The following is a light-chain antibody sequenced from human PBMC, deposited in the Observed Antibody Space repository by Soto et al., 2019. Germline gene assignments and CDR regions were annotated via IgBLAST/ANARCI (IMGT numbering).Light chain of an antibody. CDR2: DND. V-gene: IGLV1-51*01. Sequence: QSVLTQPPSVSAAPGQRGTSSCSGTSSNIGSNFVSWYQQFPGTAPKLLIYDNDGRPSGVPNRFSGSKSGTSATLGITGLHTGDEADYYCGAWDSSLSSVVFGGGTKLTVL. CDR3: GAWDSSLSSVV. J-gene: IGLJ2*01. CDR1: SSNIGSNF.